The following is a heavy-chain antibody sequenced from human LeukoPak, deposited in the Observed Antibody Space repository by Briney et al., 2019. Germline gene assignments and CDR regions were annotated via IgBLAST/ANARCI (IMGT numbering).Heavy chain of an antibody. CDR3: ARGGVGGYCSSTSCPCDY. J-gene: IGHJ4*02. V-gene: IGHV4-34*01. Sequence: PETLSLTCAVYGGSFSGYYWSWIRQPPGKGLEWIGEINHSGSTNYNPSLKSRVTISVDTSKNQFSLQLNSVTPEDTAVYYCARGGVGGYCSSTSCPCDYWGQGTLVTVSS. CDR2: INHSGST. CDR1: GGSFSGYY. D-gene: IGHD2-2*01.